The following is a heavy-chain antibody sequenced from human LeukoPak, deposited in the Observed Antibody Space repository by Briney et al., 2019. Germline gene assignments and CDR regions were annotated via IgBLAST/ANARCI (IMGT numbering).Heavy chain of an antibody. CDR1: GDSVSNNNAA. CDR3: ARQFYGDNSVQLDS. V-gene: IGHV6-1*01. J-gene: IGHJ4*02. Sequence: SQTFSLTCAISGDSVSNNNAAWNWIRQSPSRGLEWLGRTYYRSKWYNDYAVSVKSRTTINPDTSKNQFSLQLNSVTPEDTAVYFCARQFYGDNSVQLDSWGQGTLVTVSS. CDR2: TYYRSKWYN. D-gene: IGHD4-23*01.